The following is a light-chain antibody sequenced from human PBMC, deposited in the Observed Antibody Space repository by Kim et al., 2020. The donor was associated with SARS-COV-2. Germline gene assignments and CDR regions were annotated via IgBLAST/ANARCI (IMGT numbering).Light chain of an antibody. V-gene: IGKV3-15*01. CDR1: QNINTN. CDR3: QQSGT. Sequence: EIVLTQSPASLSVSPGERATLSCRASQNINTNLAWYQQKPGQAPCLLIYEASTRATGIPARFSGSGSGTEFTLTISSLQSEDFAIYYCQQSGTFGQGTKVDIK. J-gene: IGKJ1*01. CDR2: EAS.